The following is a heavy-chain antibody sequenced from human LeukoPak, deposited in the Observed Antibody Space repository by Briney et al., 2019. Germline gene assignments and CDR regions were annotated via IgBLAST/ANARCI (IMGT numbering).Heavy chain of an antibody. V-gene: IGHV3-48*03. CDR2: IRVSGRTP. J-gene: IGHJ4*02. CDR1: GFTFGNYE. CDR3: ARDLGTSAITGY. Sequence: GGSLRLSCAASGFTFGNYEMNWVRQAPGKGLEWVSYIRVSGRTPHSADSVKGRFSISRDNAKNSLYLQLNSLRVEDTAVYYCARDLGTSAITGYWGQGTLVTVSS. D-gene: IGHD7-27*01.